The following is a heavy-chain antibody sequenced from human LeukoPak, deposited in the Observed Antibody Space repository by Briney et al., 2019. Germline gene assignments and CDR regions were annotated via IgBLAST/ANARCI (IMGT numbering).Heavy chain of an antibody. J-gene: IGHJ3*02. CDR3: ARSSGYYHDAFDI. Sequence: GGSLRPSCAASGFTFSSYWMHWVRQAPGKGLVWVSRIKSDGSSTSYADSVKGRFTISRDNAKNTLYLQMNSLRAEDTAVYYCARSSGYYHDAFDIWGQGTMVTVSS. D-gene: IGHD3-22*01. CDR1: GFTFSSYW. CDR2: IKSDGSST. V-gene: IGHV3-74*01.